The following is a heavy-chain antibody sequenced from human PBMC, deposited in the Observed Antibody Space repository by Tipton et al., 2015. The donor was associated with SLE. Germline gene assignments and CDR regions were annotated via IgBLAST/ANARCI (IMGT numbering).Heavy chain of an antibody. J-gene: IGHJ3*02. D-gene: IGHD2-21*02. CDR1: GYTFSNYG. CDR2: ISTYNGNT. CDR3: ARGRMTRYGFDI. Sequence: QSGPEVKKAGASMKVSCKASGYTFSNYGISWVRQAPGQGLEWMGWISTYNGNTNSAQKLQGRVTMTTDTSTSTACMELRSLRSDDTAVYYCARGRMTRYGFDIWGQGTMVTVSS. V-gene: IGHV1-18*01.